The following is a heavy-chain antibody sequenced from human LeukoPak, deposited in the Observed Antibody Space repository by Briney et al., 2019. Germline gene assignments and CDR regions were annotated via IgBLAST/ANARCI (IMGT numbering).Heavy chain of an antibody. V-gene: IGHV4-4*07. CDR1: GGSISRQY. D-gene: IGHD6-13*01. J-gene: IGHJ5*02. CDR3: ARGVGSSSSNWFDP. Sequence: SETLSLTCTVSGGSISRQYWSWIRQSPGEGLEWIGRIDASGKTNYNPSLKSRVTISIDKSKGQFSLKVNSVSAADTAVYYCARGVGSSSSNWFDPWGQGALVTVSS. CDR2: IDASGKT.